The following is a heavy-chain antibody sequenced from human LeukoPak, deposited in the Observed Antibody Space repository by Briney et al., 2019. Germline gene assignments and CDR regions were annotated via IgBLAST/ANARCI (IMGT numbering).Heavy chain of an antibody. CDR3: ATFTMLRGVIRWFDP. V-gene: IGHV4-39*07. CDR1: GGSISSSSYY. Sequence: PSETLSLTCTVSGGSISSSSYYWGWIRQPPGKGLEWIGSIYYSGSTYYNPSLKSRVTISVDTSKNQFSLKLSSVTAADTAVYYCATFTMLRGVIRWFDPWGQGTLVTVSS. J-gene: IGHJ5*02. CDR2: IYYSGST. D-gene: IGHD3-10*01.